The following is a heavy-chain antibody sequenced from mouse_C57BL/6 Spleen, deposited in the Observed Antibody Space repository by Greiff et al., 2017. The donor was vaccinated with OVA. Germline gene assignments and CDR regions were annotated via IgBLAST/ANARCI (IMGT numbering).Heavy chain of an antibody. Sequence: QVHVKQSGAELVKPGASVKISCKASGYAFSSYWMNWVKQRPGKGLEWIGQIYPGDGDTNYNGKFKGKATLTADKSSSTAYMQLSSLTSEDSAVYFCAGYYGSSRYWYFDVWGTGTTVTVSS. D-gene: IGHD1-1*01. CDR1: GYAFSSYW. CDR3: AGYYGSSRYWYFDV. CDR2: IYPGDGDT. V-gene: IGHV1-80*01. J-gene: IGHJ1*03.